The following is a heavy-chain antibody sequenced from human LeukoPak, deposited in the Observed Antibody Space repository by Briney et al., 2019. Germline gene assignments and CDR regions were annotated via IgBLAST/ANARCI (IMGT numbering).Heavy chain of an antibody. Sequence: ASVKVSCKASGYTFTGYYMHWVRQAPGQGLEWMGWINPNSGGTNYAQKFQGRVTMTRDTSISTAYMELSRLRSDDTAVYYCARSSTYYYDSSGYPCYYYYYMDVWGKGTTVTVSS. V-gene: IGHV1-2*02. J-gene: IGHJ6*03. CDR3: ARSSTYYYDSSGYPCYYYYYMDV. D-gene: IGHD3-22*01. CDR1: GYTFTGYY. CDR2: INPNSGGT.